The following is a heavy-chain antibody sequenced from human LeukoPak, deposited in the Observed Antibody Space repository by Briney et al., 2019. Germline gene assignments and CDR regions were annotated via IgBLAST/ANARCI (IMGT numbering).Heavy chain of an antibody. V-gene: IGHV4-30-4*01. D-gene: IGHD3-10*01. CDR3: ARAQGLVRGVHDY. Sequence: SETLSLTCTVSGGSISSGDYYWSWIRQPPGKGLEWIGYIYYSGSTYYNPSLKSRVTISVDTSKNQFSLKLSSVTAADTAVYYCARAQGLVRGVHDYWGQGTLVTVSS. CDR1: GGSISSGDYY. J-gene: IGHJ4*02. CDR2: IYYSGST.